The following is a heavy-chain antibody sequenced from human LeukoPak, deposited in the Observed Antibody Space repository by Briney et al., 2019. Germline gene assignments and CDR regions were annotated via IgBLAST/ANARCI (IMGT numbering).Heavy chain of an antibody. CDR3: ARAPAYGGKDY. Sequence: SETLSLTCAVYGGSFSGYYWSWIRQPPGKGLEWIGEINHSGSTNYNPSLKSRVTISVDTSKNRFSLKLSSVTAADTAVYYCARAPAYGGKDYWGQGTLVTVSS. CDR2: INHSGST. V-gene: IGHV4-34*01. CDR1: GGSFSGYY. J-gene: IGHJ4*02. D-gene: IGHD4-23*01.